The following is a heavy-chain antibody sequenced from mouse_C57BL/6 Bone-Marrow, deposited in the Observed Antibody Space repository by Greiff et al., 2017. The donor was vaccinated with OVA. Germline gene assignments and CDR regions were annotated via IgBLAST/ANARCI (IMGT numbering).Heavy chain of an antibody. CDR2: IHPSDSDT. Sequence: QVQLQQSGAELVKPGASVKVSCKASGYTFTSYWMHWVKQRPGQGLEWIGRIHPSDSDTNYNQKFKGKAPLTVDKSSSTAYMQLSSLTSEDSAVYYCAIGEANFFSWFAYWGQGTLVTVSA. CDR1: GYTFTSYW. V-gene: IGHV1-74*01. D-gene: IGHD3-2*02. J-gene: IGHJ3*01. CDR3: AIGEANFFSWFAY.